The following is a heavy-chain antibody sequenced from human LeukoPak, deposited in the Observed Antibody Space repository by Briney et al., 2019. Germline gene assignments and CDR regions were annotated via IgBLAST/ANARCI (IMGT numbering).Heavy chain of an antibody. CDR1: GFTFSYYW. J-gene: IGHJ4*02. CDR3: ARGYNSGLDY. CDR2: ISGDGSST. Sequence: GGSLRLSCAASGFTFSYYWMHWVRQAPGKGLVWVSRISGDGSSTSYADSVKGRFTISRDNAENTLYLQMNSLRAEDTAVYYCARGYNSGLDYWGQGTLVTVSS. D-gene: IGHD5-18*01. V-gene: IGHV3-74*01.